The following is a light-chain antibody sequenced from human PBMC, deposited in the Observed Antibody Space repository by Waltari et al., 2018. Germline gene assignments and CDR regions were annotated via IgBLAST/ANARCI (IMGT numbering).Light chain of an antibody. CDR1: QSLLHTNGYNL. CDR2: FGS. V-gene: IGKV2-28*01. CDR3: MQALQTPWT. J-gene: IGKJ1*01. Sequence: DIVMTQSPLSLPVTPGEPASISCRSSQSLLHTNGYNLFDWYLQKPGQSPQLLIYFGSNRASGVPDRFSGSGSGRDFTLKISRVEAEDVGVYYCMQALQTPWTFGQGTKVEIK.